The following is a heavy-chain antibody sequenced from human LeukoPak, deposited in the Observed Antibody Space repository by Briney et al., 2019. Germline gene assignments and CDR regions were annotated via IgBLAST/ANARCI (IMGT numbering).Heavy chain of an antibody. CDR1: GGSISSYY. V-gene: IGHV4-59*08. CDR3: ASLRDSSGWFFDY. CDR2: IYYSGST. Sequence: SETLSLTCTVSGGSISSYYWSWIRQPPGKGLEWIGYIYYSGSTNYNPSLKSRVTISVDTSKNQFSLKLSSVTAADTAVYYCASLRDSSGWFFDYWGQGTLVTVSS. D-gene: IGHD6-19*01. J-gene: IGHJ4*02.